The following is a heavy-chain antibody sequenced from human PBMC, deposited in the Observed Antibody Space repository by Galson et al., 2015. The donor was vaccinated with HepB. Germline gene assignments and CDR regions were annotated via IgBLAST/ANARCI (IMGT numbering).Heavy chain of an antibody. CDR1: GYTFTSYG. CDR2: ISAYNGNT. Sequence: SVKVSCKASGYTFTSYGISWVRQAPGQGLEWMGWISAYNGNTNYAQKLQGRVTMTTDTSTSTAYMELRSLRSDDTAVYYCARGHSWIQLWFGGGFDPWGQGTLVTVSS. CDR3: ARGHSWIQLWFGGGFDP. V-gene: IGHV1-18*01. D-gene: IGHD5-18*01. J-gene: IGHJ5*02.